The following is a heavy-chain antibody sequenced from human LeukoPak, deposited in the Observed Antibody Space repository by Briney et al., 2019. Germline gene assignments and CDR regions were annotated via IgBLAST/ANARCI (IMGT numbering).Heavy chain of an antibody. D-gene: IGHD6-13*01. CDR3: AREAGSSWYYYMDV. CDR1: RDSISGSTYY. V-gene: IGHV4-39*07. Sequence: SETLSLTCSVSRDSISGSTYYWGWIRQPPGKGLEWIGSIYYSGSTYYNPSLKSRVTISVDTSKNQFSLKLSSVTAADTAVYYCAREAGSSWYYYMDVWGKGTTVTVSS. J-gene: IGHJ6*03. CDR2: IYYSGST.